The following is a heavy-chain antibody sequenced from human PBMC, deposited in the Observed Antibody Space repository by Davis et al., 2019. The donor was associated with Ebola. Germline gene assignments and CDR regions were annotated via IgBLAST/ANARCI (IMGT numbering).Heavy chain of an antibody. CDR2: ISGSGGST. CDR1: GFTFSSYA. Sequence: GESLKIPCAASGFTFSSYAMSWVRQAPGKGLEWVSAISGSGGSTYYADSVKGRFTISRDNAKNSLYLQMNSLRAEETAVYYCARDGGSGIDYWGQGTLVTVSS. J-gene: IGHJ4*02. V-gene: IGHV3-23*01. D-gene: IGHD3-16*01. CDR3: ARDGGSGIDY.